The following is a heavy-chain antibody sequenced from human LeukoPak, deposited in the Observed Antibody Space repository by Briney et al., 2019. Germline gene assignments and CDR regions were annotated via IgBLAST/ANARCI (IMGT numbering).Heavy chain of an antibody. V-gene: IGHV3-23*01. CDR3: AKNGRDDHDKYFFDF. CDR2: ISGSGVGT. CDR1: GFTFANCA. D-gene: IGHD3-9*01. J-gene: IGHJ4*02. Sequence: GGSLRLSCAASGFTFANCAMSWVRQAPGMGLGWVSAISGSGVGTNYADSVKGRFTISRDNSKNTLYLQMNSLRVEDTAEYYCAKNGRDDHDKYFFDFWGQGTLVSVSS.